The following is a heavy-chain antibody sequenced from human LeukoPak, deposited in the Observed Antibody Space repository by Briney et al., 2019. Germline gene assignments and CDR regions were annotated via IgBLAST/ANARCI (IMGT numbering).Heavy chain of an antibody. D-gene: IGHD5-24*01. CDR1: VGTFSSYA. V-gene: IGHV1-69*05. CDR3: ARDIADGYNWAAFDY. J-gene: IGHJ4*02. CDR2: IIPIFGTS. Sequence: SVKVSCKASVGTFSSYAISWVRQAPGQGLEWMGRIIPIFGTSNYAQKFQGRVTITTDESTRTAYMELSSLRSEDTAVYYCARDIADGYNWAAFDYWGQGTLVTVSS.